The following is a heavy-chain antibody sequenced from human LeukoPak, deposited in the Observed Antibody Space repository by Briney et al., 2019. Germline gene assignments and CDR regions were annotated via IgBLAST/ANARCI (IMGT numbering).Heavy chain of an antibody. D-gene: IGHD3-22*01. CDR2: ISGSGGST. Sequence: GGSLRLSCAASGFTFSSYAISWVRQAPGKGLEWVLAISGSGGSTYYADSVKGRFTISRDNSKNTLYLQMNSLRAEDTAVYYCAKDQIVVITGSNDYWGQGTLVTVSS. J-gene: IGHJ4*02. CDR1: GFTFSSYA. V-gene: IGHV3-23*01. CDR3: AKDQIVVITGSNDY.